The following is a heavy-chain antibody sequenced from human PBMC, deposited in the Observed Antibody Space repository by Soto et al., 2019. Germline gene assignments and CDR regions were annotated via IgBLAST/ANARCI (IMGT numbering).Heavy chain of an antibody. Sequence: SLRLSCAASGFTFSSYAMHGVRQAPGKGLEWVAVISYDGSNKYYADSVKGRFTISRDNSKNTLYLQMNSLRAEDTAVYYCASQAPNYDILTGYSNAFDIWGQGTMVTVSS. D-gene: IGHD3-9*01. V-gene: IGHV3-30-3*01. J-gene: IGHJ3*02. CDR2: ISYDGSNK. CDR3: ASQAPNYDILTGYSNAFDI. CDR1: GFTFSSYA.